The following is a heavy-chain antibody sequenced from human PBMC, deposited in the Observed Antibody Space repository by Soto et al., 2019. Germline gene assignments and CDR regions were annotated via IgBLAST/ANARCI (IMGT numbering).Heavy chain of an antibody. CDR2: ISYDGSNK. CDR1: GFTFSSFA. Sequence: GVFLRLCCAASGFTFSSFAIHWVRQAPGKGLEWVAVISYDGSNKYYADSVKGRFTISRDNSKNTLYLQMNSLRAEDTAVYYCARAGEHYYYYGMDVWGQGTTVTVSS. D-gene: IGHD2-21*01. J-gene: IGHJ6*02. V-gene: IGHV3-30-3*01. CDR3: ARAGEHYYYYGMDV.